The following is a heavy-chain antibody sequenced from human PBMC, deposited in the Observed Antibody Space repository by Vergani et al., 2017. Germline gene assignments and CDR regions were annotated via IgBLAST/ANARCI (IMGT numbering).Heavy chain of an antibody. Sequence: EVQLLESGGGLVQPGGSLRLSCAASGFTFSSYWMHWVRQAPGKGLVWVSRINSDGSSTSYADSVKGRFTISRDNAKNTLYLQMNSLRAEDTALYYCAKDAYYDSSGYIDYWGQGTLVTVSS. V-gene: IGHV3-74*01. CDR2: INSDGSST. J-gene: IGHJ4*02. D-gene: IGHD3-22*01. CDR3: AKDAYYDSSGYIDY. CDR1: GFTFSSYW.